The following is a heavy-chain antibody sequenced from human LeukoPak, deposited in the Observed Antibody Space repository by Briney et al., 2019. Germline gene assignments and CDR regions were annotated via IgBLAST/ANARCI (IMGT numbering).Heavy chain of an antibody. V-gene: IGHV4-31*03. CDR1: GGSISSGGYY. CDR3: ARDRSDSSGYYALTY. J-gene: IGHJ4*02. D-gene: IGHD3-22*01. Sequence: SQTLSLTCTVSGGSISSGGYYWSWIRQHPGKGLEWLGYISYSGSTYYNPSLKSRLTISVDTSKNQFSLRLSSVTAADTAVYYCARDRSDSSGYYALTYWGQGSLVTVSS. CDR2: ISYSGST.